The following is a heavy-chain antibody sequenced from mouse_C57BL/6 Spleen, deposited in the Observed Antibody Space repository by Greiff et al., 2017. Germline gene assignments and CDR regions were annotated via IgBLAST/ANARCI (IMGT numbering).Heavy chain of an antibody. CDR3: TRGDYGRVFYYAMDD. CDR1: GFTFSSYA. J-gene: IGHJ4*01. V-gene: IGHV5-4*01. CDR2: ISDGGSYT. D-gene: IGHD1-1*01. Sequence: VQLKESGGGLVKPGGSLKLSCAASGFTFSSYAMSWVRQTPEKRLAWVATISDGGSYTYYPDNVKGRFTISRDNAKNNLYLQRSHLKSEDTAMYYSTRGDYGRVFYYAMDDWGQGASVNVSS.